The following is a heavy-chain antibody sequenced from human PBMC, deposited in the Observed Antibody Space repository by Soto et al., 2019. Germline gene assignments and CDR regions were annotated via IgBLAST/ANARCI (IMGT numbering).Heavy chain of an antibody. Sequence: QLQLQESGPGLVKPSETLSLTCTVSGGSISSSSYYWGWIRQPPGKGLEWIGSIYYSGSTYYNPSLKSRITLSVETSKNQFSLKLSSVTAADTAVYYCARQTTKFHLYFDCWGQGTLVTVSS. CDR2: IYYSGST. J-gene: IGHJ4*02. CDR1: GGSISSSSYY. D-gene: IGHD1-7*01. V-gene: IGHV4-39*01. CDR3: ARQTTKFHLYFDC.